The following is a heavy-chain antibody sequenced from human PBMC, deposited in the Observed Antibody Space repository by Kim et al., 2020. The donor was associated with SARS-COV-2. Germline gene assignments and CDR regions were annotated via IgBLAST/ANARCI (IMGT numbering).Heavy chain of an antibody. CDR3: AKAITIDAFDI. J-gene: IGHJ3*02. Sequence: GYADPVKGRFTISRENAKNSLYLQMNSLRAEDTALYYCAKAITIDAFDIWGQGTMVTVSS. V-gene: IGHV3-9*01. D-gene: IGHD3-3*01.